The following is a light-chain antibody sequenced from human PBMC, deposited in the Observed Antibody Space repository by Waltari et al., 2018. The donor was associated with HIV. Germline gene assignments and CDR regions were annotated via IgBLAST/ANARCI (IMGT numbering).Light chain of an antibody. CDR1: QDISNW. Sequence: DIQMTQSPSSVSASVGDRVTITCRASQDISNWLTWYQQKPGKAPKLFIYPASNLQSGVPSRFSGSGFGTDFTLTISSLQPEDCATYYCQQANNYPITLGQGTRLEIK. V-gene: IGKV1D-12*01. CDR2: PAS. J-gene: IGKJ5*01. CDR3: QQANNYPIT.